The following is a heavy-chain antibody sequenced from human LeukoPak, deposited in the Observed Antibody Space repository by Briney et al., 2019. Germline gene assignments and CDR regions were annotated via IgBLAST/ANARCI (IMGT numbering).Heavy chain of an antibody. J-gene: IGHJ4*02. CDR1: GFTFGDYA. CDR2: IRSKAYGGTT. Sequence: GGSLRLSCTASGFTFGDYAMSWVRQAPGKGLEWVGFIRSKAYGGTTEYAASVKGRFTISRDDSKSIAYLQMNSLKTEDTAVYYCTREPSAPSARPFDYWGQGTLVTVSS. V-gene: IGHV3-49*04. CDR3: TREPSAPSARPFDY.